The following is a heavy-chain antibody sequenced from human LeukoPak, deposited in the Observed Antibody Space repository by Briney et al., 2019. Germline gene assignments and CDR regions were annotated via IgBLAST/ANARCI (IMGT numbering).Heavy chain of an antibody. CDR1: GFTLRNYG. CDR3: VSENDWGSSQGAFDV. CDR2: TSLDGRTK. J-gene: IGHJ3*01. D-gene: IGHD7-27*01. V-gene: IGHV3-30*03. Sequence: PGRSLRLSCVSSGFTLRNYGMHRVRPAPGMGLEWVGATSLDGRTKDYADSVRGRFTISTDSSNNALYLQMNSLRAEDTALYYCVSENDWGSSQGAFDVWGQGTMVTVSA.